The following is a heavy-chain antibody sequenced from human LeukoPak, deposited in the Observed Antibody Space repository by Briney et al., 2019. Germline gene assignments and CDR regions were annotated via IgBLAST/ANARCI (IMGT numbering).Heavy chain of an antibody. D-gene: IGHD4-17*01. CDR2: ISSDGGTT. CDR1: GFTFTTYA. CDR3: ARGGATTVTGTPLGY. J-gene: IGHJ4*02. V-gene: IGHV3-64*01. Sequence: PGGSLRLSCAASGFTFTTYATHWVRQAPGKGLEYVSAISSDGGTTYYASSVKGRFTISRDNAKNTLYLQMGSLRTEDMAVYYCARGGATTVTGTPLGYWGQGTLVPVSS.